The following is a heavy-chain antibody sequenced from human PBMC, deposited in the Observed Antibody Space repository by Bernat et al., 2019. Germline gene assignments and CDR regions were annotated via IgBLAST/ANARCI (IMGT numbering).Heavy chain of an antibody. CDR3: ARDPPARSGSYLDY. CDR1: GFTFSSYG. Sequence: QVQLVESGGGVVQPGRSLRLSCAASGFTFSSYGMHWVRQAPGKGLEWVAVIWYDGSNKYYADSVKGRFTISRDNSKNTLYLQMNSLRAEDTAVYYCARDPPARSGSYLDYWGQGTLVTVSS. CDR2: IWYDGSNK. J-gene: IGHJ4*02. D-gene: IGHD3-10*01. V-gene: IGHV3-33*01.